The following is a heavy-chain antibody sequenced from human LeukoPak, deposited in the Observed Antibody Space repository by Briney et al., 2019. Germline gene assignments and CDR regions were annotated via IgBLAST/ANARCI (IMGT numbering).Heavy chain of an antibody. V-gene: IGHV1-2*06. Sequence: GASVKVSCKASGYTFTGYYMHWVRQAPGQGLEWMRRINPNSGGTNYAQKFQGRVTMTRDTSISTAYMELIRLRSDDTAVYYCARGYGDYVGYWGQGTLVTFSS. D-gene: IGHD4-17*01. CDR3: ARGYGDYVGY. J-gene: IGHJ4*02. CDR2: INPNSGGT. CDR1: GYTFTGYY.